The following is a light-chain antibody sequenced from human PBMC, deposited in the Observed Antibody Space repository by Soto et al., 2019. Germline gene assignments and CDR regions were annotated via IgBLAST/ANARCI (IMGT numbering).Light chain of an antibody. CDR3: QQSFSSRWT. V-gene: IGKV1-5*03. CDR1: QSISSW. J-gene: IGKJ1*01. CDR2: KAS. Sequence: DIQMTQSPSTLSASVGDRVSITCRASQSISSWLAWYQQKPGKAPKPLIYKASSLESGVPSRFSGSGSGTDFTLTISSLQPEDFATYYCQQSFSSRWTFGQGTKVDIK.